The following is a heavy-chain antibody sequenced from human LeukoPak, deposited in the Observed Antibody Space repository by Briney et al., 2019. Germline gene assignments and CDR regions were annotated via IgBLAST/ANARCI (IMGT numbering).Heavy chain of an antibody. CDR2: INPNSGGT. CDR3: ARDHY. CDR1: GYTFTAYY. Sequence: ASVKLSCKASGYTFTAYYMQWVRQAPGQGLEWMGWINPNSGGTDYAQKFQGRVTMTSDTSINTDYMVLNNLRSDDTAVYYCARDHYWGQGTPVTVSS. V-gene: IGHV1-2*02. J-gene: IGHJ4*02.